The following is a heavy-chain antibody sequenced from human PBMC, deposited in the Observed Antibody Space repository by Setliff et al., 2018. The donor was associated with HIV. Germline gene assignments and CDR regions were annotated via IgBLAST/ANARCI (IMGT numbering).Heavy chain of an antibody. V-gene: IGHV1-18*01. J-gene: IGHJ6*03. CDR1: GYSFSKYG. D-gene: IGHD1-7*01. Sequence: ASVKVSCKASGYSFSKYGISWVRQAPGQGREWMGWISGFNGNPKYGQNFQGRVTMTRDTSTSTVYVELTNLSSEDTAVYYCARERTTLSPHGLGYMDVWGKGTTVTVSS. CDR3: ARERTTLSPHGLGYMDV. CDR2: ISGFNGNP.